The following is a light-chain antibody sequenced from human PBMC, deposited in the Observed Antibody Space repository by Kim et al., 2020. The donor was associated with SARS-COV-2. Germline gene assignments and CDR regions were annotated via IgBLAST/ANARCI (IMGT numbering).Light chain of an antibody. CDR3: HQYNSYSHT. CDR2: DAS. V-gene: IGKV1-5*01. Sequence: SASVGDRVTMTCRASQSIPRWFAWYQQKPGKAPKLLIYDASSLKRGVPSRFSGSGSGTEFTLTISSLQPDDFATYYCHQYNSYSHTFGQGTKLEIK. J-gene: IGKJ2*01. CDR1: QSIPRW.